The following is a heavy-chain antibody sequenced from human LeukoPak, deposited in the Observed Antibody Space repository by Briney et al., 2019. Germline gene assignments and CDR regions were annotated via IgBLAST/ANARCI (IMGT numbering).Heavy chain of an antibody. D-gene: IGHD3-10*01. CDR3: ARDPYGFGESFDY. J-gene: IGHJ4*02. CDR1: GFTFSSYT. V-gene: IGHV3-74*01. CDR2: INEDGTKT. Sequence: GGSLRLSCAASGFTFSSYTMNWVRQAPGEGLVWVSRINEDGTKTNYADSVKGRFTISRDNAENTLFLQMNSLRVEDTAVYYCARDPYGFGESFDYWGLGTLVTVSS.